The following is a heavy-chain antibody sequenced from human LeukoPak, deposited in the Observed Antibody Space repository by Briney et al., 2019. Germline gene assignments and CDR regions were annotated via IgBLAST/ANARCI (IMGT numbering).Heavy chain of an antibody. V-gene: IGHV3-23*05. D-gene: IGHD3-3*01. CDR3: AHLEWDDAGGLDV. Sequence: PGGSLRLSCAASGFIFRSYGMNWVRQAPVKGLEWVSGIYKNGRERYGDSVKGRFTISRDNSKNTLYLQMHSLRVEDTAVYYCAHLEWDDAGGLDVWGQGTTVTVSS. J-gene: IGHJ6*02. CDR1: GFIFRSYG. CDR2: IYKNGRER.